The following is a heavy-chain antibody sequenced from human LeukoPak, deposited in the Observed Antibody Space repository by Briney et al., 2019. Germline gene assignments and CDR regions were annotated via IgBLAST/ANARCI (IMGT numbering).Heavy chain of an antibody. D-gene: IGHD2-2*01. Sequence: ASVKVSCKASGYTFTSYYMHWVRQAPGQGLEWMGIINPSGGSTSYAQKFQGRVTMTRDTSTSTVYMELSSLRSEDTAVYYCATVPAATDTFDYWGQGTLVTVSS. CDR1: GYTFTSYY. CDR3: ATVPAATDTFDY. J-gene: IGHJ4*02. V-gene: IGHV1-46*01. CDR2: INPSGGST.